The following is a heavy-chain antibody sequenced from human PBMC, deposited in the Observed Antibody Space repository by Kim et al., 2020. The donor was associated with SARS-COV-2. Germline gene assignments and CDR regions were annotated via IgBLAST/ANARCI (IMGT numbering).Heavy chain of an antibody. Sequence: TSYADSVKGRFTISRDNSKNTLYLQMNSLRAEETAVYYCAKEAGTVVTSFWGQGTLVTVSS. D-gene: IGHD2-21*02. V-gene: IGHV3-23*01. CDR3: AKEAGTVVTSF. CDR2: T. J-gene: IGHJ4*02.